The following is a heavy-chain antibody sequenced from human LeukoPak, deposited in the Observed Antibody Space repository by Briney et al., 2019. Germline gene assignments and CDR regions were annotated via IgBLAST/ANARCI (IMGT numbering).Heavy chain of an antibody. CDR3: AKAHSSWIDY. CDR1: GFTFSSYG. CDR2: IWYDGSNK. Sequence: PGRSLRLSCAASGFTFSSYGMHWVRQAPGKGLEWVAVIWYDGSNKYYADSVKGRFTISRDNSKNTLYLQMNSLRAEDTAVYYCAKAHSSWIDYWAKGTLVTVSS. V-gene: IGHV3-33*06. D-gene: IGHD2-15*01. J-gene: IGHJ4*02.